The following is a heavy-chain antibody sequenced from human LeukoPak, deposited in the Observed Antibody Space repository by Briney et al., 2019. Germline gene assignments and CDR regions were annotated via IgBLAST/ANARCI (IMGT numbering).Heavy chain of an antibody. Sequence: PGGSLRLSCAASGFTLSYYWMHWVRQAPGKGLLWVSRINSDGSSTYYADSVKGRFTISRDNSKNTLYLQMNSLRAEDTAVYYCARDGFYYDSSGPFDYWGQGTLVTVSS. CDR1: GFTLSYYW. J-gene: IGHJ4*02. CDR3: ARDGFYYDSSGPFDY. V-gene: IGHV3-74*01. CDR2: INSDGSST. D-gene: IGHD3-22*01.